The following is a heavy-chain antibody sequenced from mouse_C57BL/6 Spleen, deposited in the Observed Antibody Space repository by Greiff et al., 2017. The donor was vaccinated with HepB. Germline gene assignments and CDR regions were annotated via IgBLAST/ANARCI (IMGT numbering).Heavy chain of an antibody. J-gene: IGHJ3*01. CDR2: ISYDGSN. D-gene: IGHD2-4*01. CDR1: GYSITSGYY. Sequence: EVKLQESGPGLVKPSQSLSLTCSVTGYSITSGYYWNWIRQFPGNKLEWMGYISYDGSNNYNPSLKNRISITRDTSKNQFFLKLNSVTTEDTATYYCAREGDYDYEDWFAYWGQGTLVTVSA. V-gene: IGHV3-6*01. CDR3: AREGDYDYEDWFAY.